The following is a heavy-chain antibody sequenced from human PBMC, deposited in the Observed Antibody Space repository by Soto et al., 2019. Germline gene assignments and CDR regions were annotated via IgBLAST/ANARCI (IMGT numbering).Heavy chain of an antibody. CDR1: GYTFTGYY. CDR2: INPNSGGT. CDR3: ARSRPIGLPAANVCWFDP. V-gene: IGHV1-2*04. D-gene: IGHD2-2*01. J-gene: IGHJ5*02. Sequence: QVPLVQSGAEVKKPGASVKVSCKASGYTFTGYYMHWVRQAPGQGLEWMGWINPNSGGTNYAQKFQGWVTMTRDTSISTAYMELSRLRSDDTAVYYCARSRPIGLPAANVCWFDPWGLGTLVTVSS.